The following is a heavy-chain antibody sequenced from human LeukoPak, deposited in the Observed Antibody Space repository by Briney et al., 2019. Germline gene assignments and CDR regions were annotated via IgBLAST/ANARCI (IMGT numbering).Heavy chain of an antibody. CDR1: GYTFTSYY. CDR2: INPSGGST. Sequence: ASVKVSCKASGYTFTSYYMHWVRQAPGQGLEWMGIINPSGGSTSYAQKFQGRVTMTRNTSTSTVYMELSSLRSEDTAVYYCARESSIAAAGIHEGAFDIWGQGTMVTVSS. J-gene: IGHJ3*02. D-gene: IGHD6-13*01. V-gene: IGHV1-46*01. CDR3: ARESSIAAAGIHEGAFDI.